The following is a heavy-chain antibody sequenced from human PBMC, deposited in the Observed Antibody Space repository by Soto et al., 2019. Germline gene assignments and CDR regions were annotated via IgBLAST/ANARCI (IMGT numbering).Heavy chain of an antibody. Sequence: PSETLSLTCTVSGGSISSYYWSWIRQPPGKGLEWIGYIYYSGSTNYNPSLKSRVTISVDTSKNQFSLKLSSVTAADTAVYYCAGGPGAYYDILTGYPTNYYYYYMDVWGKGTTVTVSS. CDR2: IYYSGST. CDR3: AGGPGAYYDILTGYPTNYYYYYMDV. J-gene: IGHJ6*03. CDR1: GGSISSYY. V-gene: IGHV4-59*01. D-gene: IGHD3-9*01.